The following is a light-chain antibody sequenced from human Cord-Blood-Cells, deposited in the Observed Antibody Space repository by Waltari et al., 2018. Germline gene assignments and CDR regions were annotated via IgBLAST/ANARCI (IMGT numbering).Light chain of an antibody. CDR1: ALPTKY. CDR2: KDS. V-gene: IGLV3-16*01. CDR3: LSGDSSGTYYV. Sequence: SYELTHPPSLSVSLGQMPRITSSGAALPTKYAYWYQQKPGQFPVLVIYKDSERPSGIPERFSGSSSGTIVTLTISGVQAEDEADYYCLSGDSSGTYYVFGTGTKVTVL. J-gene: IGLJ1*01.